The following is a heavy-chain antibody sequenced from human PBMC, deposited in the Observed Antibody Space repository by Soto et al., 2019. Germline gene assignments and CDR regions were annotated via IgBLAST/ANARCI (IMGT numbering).Heavy chain of an antibody. Sequence: ASVKVSCKASGYTFTSYDINWVRQATGQGLEWMGWMNPNSGNTVYAQKFQGRVTITADESTTTAYMELSSLRSDDTAVYYCAKDGGREGYFGNWGSLEYWGHGTRVTVSS. J-gene: IGHJ4*01. CDR3: AKDGGREGYFGNWGSLEY. D-gene: IGHD7-27*01. V-gene: IGHV1-8*01. CDR1: GYTFTSYD. CDR2: MNPNSGNT.